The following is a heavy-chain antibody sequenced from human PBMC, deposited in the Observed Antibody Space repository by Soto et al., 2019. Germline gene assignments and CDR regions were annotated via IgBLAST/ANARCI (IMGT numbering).Heavy chain of an antibody. D-gene: IGHD4-17*01. CDR2: MTHSGTST. CDR3: AKYGGSTPYYYYGMDV. V-gene: IGHV3-23*01. Sequence: GGSLRLSCVASGFTFNSYAMTWVRQAPGRGLEWVSGMTHSGTSTYYAASVKGRFTISRDNSKNTLYLQMNSLRAEDTAVYYCAKYGGSTPYYYYGMDVWGQGTTVTVSS. J-gene: IGHJ6*02. CDR1: GFTFNSYA.